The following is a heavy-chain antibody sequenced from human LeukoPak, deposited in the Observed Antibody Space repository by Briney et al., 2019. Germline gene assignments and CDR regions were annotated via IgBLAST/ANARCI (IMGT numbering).Heavy chain of an antibody. CDR2: ISSSSSYI. CDR1: GFTFISHS. V-gene: IGHV3-21*01. D-gene: IGHD3-3*01. CDR3: AKDYRSRGDFWSGYYTGGFDY. J-gene: IGHJ4*02. Sequence: GGSLRLSCAASGFTFISHSMNWVRQAPGKGLEWVSSISSSSSYIYYADSVKGRFTISRDNSKNTLYLQMNSLRAEDTAVYYCAKDYRSRGDFWSGYYTGGFDYWGQGTLVTVSS.